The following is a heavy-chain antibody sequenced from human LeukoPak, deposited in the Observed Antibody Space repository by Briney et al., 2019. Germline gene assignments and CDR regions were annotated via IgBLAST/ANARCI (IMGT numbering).Heavy chain of an antibody. J-gene: IGHJ4*02. CDR2: IYHSGST. CDR1: GYSISSGYY. V-gene: IGHV4-38-2*02. CDR3: ARVLSGSYYIDY. D-gene: IGHD1-26*01. Sequence: PETLSLTCTVSGYSISSGYYWGWIRQPPGKGLEWIGSIYHSGSTYYNPPLKSRVTISVDTSKNQFPLKLSSVTAADTAVYYCARVLSGSYYIDYWGQGTLVTVSS.